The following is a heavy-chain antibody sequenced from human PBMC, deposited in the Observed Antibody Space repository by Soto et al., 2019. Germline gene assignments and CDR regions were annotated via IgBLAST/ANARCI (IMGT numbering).Heavy chain of an antibody. D-gene: IGHD4-17*01. Sequence: EVQLLESGGVLVQPGGSLRLSCAASGFTFSSYAMSWVRQAPGKGLEWVSAISGSGGSTYYADSVKGRFTISRDNSKNTLYLQTNSLRAEDTAVYYCARIPTVTTWFDSWGQGTLVTVSS. CDR2: ISGSGGST. V-gene: IGHV3-23*01. J-gene: IGHJ5*01. CDR3: ARIPTVTTWFDS. CDR1: GFTFSSYA.